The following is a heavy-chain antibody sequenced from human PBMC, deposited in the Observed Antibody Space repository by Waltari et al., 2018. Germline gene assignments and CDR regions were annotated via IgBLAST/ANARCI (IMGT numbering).Heavy chain of an antibody. CDR3: ARDLAVAGTPSGFDY. D-gene: IGHD6-19*01. CDR1: GSPFHSHS. Sequence: VQLVQSWASVKKPWSSVKVSFKASGSPFHSHSIHLVPQAPGQGLEWMGRIIPILGTANYAQKFQGRVTITADESTSTAYMELSSLRSEDTAVYDCARDLAVAGTPSGFDYWGQGTLVTVSS. CDR2: IIPILGTA. J-gene: IGHJ4*02. V-gene: IGHV1-69*08.